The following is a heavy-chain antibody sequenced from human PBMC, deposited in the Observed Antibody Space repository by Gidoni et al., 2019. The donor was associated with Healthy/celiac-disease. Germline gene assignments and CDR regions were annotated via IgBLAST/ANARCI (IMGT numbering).Heavy chain of an antibody. CDR2: INSDGSST. V-gene: IGHV3-74*01. Sequence: EVQLVESGGGLVQPGGSLRLSCAASGFTFSSYWMHWVRQAPGKGLVWVSRINSDGSSTSYADSVKGRFTISRDNAKNTLYLQMNSLRAEDTAVYYCATSITIFGVVSYWGQGTLVTVSS. J-gene: IGHJ4*02. CDR1: GFTFSSYW. CDR3: ATSITIFGVVSY. D-gene: IGHD3-3*01.